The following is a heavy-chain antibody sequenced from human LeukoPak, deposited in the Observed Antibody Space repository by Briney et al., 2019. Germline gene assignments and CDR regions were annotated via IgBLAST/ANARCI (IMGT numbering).Heavy chain of an antibody. CDR3: AREDSSRWTPDYDFDY. D-gene: IGHD6-13*01. V-gene: IGHV4-4*07. Sequence: SETLSLTCTVSGVSISSFYWSWMRQPAGKGLEGIVRIYTSGSTNYNPYLKSRVTMTVDTSKNQFSLKLSSVTAADTAVYYCAREDSSRWTPDYDFDYGGQGTLVTLSS. CDR2: IYTSGST. CDR1: GVSISSFY. J-gene: IGHJ4*02.